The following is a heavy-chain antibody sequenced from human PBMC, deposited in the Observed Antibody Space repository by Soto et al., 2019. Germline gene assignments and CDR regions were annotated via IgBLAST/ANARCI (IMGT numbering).Heavy chain of an antibody. CDR2: IYISENT. CDR1: GGSISSDY. Sequence: PSETLSLTCTVSGGSISSDYWSWIRQPAGKGLEWIGRIYISENTHYNPSLRSRVSMSLDTSKNQLSLNLSSVTAADTAVYYCARGVGRSSWNSFDSWGQGTLVTVSS. D-gene: IGHD6-13*01. J-gene: IGHJ4*02. CDR3: ARGVGRSSWNSFDS. V-gene: IGHV4-4*07.